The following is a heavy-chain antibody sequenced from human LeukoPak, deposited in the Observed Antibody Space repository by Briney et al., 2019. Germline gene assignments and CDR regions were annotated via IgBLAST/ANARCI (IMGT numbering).Heavy chain of an antibody. D-gene: IGHD2-8*01. CDR3: ERDSCTNGVCWLDY. Sequence: ASVKVSCKASGYTFSKYGISWVGQAPGQGLEWMGWISAYNGNTNYAQKLQGRVTMTTDTSTSTAYMELRSLRSDDTAVYYCERDSCTNGVCWLDYWGQGTLVTVSS. CDR1: GYTFSKYG. J-gene: IGHJ4*02. V-gene: IGHV1-18*01. CDR2: ISAYNGNT.